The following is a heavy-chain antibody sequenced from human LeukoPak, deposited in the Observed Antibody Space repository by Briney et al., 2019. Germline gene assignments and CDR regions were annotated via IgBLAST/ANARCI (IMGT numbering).Heavy chain of an antibody. CDR3: ARGGLERRYFDY. J-gene: IGHJ4*02. V-gene: IGHV3-13*01. D-gene: IGHD1-1*01. CDR1: GFTFSSYD. Sequence: GGSLRLSCAASGFTFSSYDMHWVRQATGKGLEWVSSIDTAGDTYYPDSVKGRFTISRENAKNSLYLQMNSLRAGDTAVYYCARGGLERRYFDYWGQGTLVTVSS. CDR2: IDTAGDT.